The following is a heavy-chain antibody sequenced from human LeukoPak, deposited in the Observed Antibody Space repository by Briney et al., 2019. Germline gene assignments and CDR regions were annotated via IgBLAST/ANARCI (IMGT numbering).Heavy chain of an antibody. CDR2: IKPDGSEK. CDR1: GASVSGSNYY. V-gene: IGHV3-7*01. J-gene: IGHJ4*02. CDR3: ARDASALY. Sequence: ETLSLTCAVSGASVSGSNYYWGWIRQPPGKGLEWVASIKPDGSEKYYLDSVKGRFTISRDNARDSLYLQMNSLRDDDTSVYFCARDASALYWGRGTLVTVSS. D-gene: IGHD6-19*01.